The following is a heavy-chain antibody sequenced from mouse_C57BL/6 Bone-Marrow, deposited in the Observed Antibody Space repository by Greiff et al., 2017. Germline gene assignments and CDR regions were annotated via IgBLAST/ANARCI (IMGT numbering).Heavy chain of an antibody. V-gene: IGHV1-55*01. D-gene: IGHD1-1*01. CDR2: IYPGSGST. Sequence: QVQLQQPGAELVKPGASVKMSCKASGYTFTSYWITWVKQRPGQGLEWIGDIYPGSGSTNYNEKFKSKATLTVDTSSSTAYMQLSSLTSEDSAVYDCAIYYYGSSYVWFAYWGQGTLVTVSA. CDR1: GYTFTSYW. CDR3: AIYYYGSSYVWFAY. J-gene: IGHJ3*01.